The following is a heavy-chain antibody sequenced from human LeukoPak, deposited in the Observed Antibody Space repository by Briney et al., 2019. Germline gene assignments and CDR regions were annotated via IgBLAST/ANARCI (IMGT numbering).Heavy chain of an antibody. V-gene: IGHV1-18*01. CDR2: ISAYNGNT. Sequence: ASVKVSCKASGYTFTSYGISWVRQAPGQGLEWMGWISAYNGNTNYAQKLQGRVTMTTDTSTSTAYMELSSLRSEDTAVYYCARGGLDIVPIMHYYYYMDVWGKGTTVTVSS. CDR1: GYTFTSYG. CDR3: ARGGLDIVPIMHYYYYMDV. J-gene: IGHJ6*03. D-gene: IGHD2-8*01.